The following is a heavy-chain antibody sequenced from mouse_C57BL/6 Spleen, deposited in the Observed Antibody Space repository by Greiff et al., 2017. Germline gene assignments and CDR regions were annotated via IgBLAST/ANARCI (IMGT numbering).Heavy chain of an antibody. Sequence: VQLQQSGPALVKPGASVKIPCKASGYTFTNYNMEWVKQSHGKSLEWIGDISPNNGGTIYNQKFKGKATSTVDKSSNTAYMEILSLTSEYTAVYYWARYDDGVGFAYWGQGTLVTVSA. CDR2: ISPNNGGT. CDR1: GYTFTNYN. J-gene: IGHJ3*01. D-gene: IGHD2-4*01. CDR3: ARYDDGVGFAY. V-gene: IGHV1-18*01.